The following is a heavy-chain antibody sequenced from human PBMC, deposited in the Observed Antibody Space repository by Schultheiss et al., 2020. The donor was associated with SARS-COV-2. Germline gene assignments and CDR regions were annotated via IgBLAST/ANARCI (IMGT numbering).Heavy chain of an antibody. D-gene: IGHD3-22*01. CDR1: GGSISSYY. CDR3: ARSGGYYYDTTGSSFYFKH. CDR2: IYTSGST. V-gene: IGHV4-4*07. Sequence: SQTLSLTCTVSGGSISSYYWSWIRQPAGKGLEWIGRIYTSGSTNYNPSLKSRVTISVDTSKNQFSLKLSSVTAADTAVYYCARSGGYYYDTTGSSFYFKHWGQGTLVTVSS. J-gene: IGHJ1*01.